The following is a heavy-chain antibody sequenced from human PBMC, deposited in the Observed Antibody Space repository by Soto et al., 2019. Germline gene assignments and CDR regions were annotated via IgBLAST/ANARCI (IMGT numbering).Heavy chain of an antibody. CDR2: IYHSGRT. J-gene: IGHJ4*02. Sequence: SETLSLTCTVSGGSISSGDYYWSWIRQPPGRGLEWIGHIYHSGRTYYNPSLKSRVSISVDTSKSQFSLHLSSVTAADTAVYYCARWVEVSLDYFASWGQGTPVTVSS. CDR1: GGSISSGDYY. CDR3: ARWVEVSLDYFAS. D-gene: IGHD2-15*01. V-gene: IGHV4-30-4*01.